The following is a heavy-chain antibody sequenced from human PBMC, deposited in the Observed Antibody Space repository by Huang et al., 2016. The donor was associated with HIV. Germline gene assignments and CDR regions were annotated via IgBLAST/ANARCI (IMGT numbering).Heavy chain of an antibody. CDR1: TFTFGAYW. Sequence: VESGGRSVQPGGSIRLSCVGSTFTFGAYWMSWVRHPPGKGREWVANIKQDETEKYYVDSVKGRFKISRDNAKKVLFLEMDALRVEDTAIYFCATKTAGMDIWGQGTTVIVSS. CDR2: IKQDETEK. CDR3: ATKTAGMDI. J-gene: IGHJ6*02. V-gene: IGHV3-7*01.